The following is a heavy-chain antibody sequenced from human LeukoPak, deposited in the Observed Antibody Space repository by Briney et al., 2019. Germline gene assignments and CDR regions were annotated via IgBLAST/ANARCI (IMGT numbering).Heavy chain of an antibody. D-gene: IGHD4-11*01. J-gene: IGHJ4*02. V-gene: IGHV4-34*01. CDR1: GGSFSGYY. CDR3: ARLIRDYRQYYFDF. CDR2: IHHDGST. Sequence: SETLSLTCAAYGGSFSGYYWSWIRQSPGKGPEWIGEIHHDGSTNYNPSLMSRVTISVDTSKNQFSLDLTSVTAADAAVYYCARLIRDYRQYYFDFWGQGTLATVSS.